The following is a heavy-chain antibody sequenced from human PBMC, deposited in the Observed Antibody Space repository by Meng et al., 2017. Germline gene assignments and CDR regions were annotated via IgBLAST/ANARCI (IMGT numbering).Heavy chain of an antibody. J-gene: IGHJ4*02. V-gene: IGHV4-59*01. Sequence: SETLSLTCTVSGGSISSYYWSWTRQPPGKGLEWIGYIYYSGSTNYNPSLKSRVTISVDTSKNQFSLKLSSVTAADTAVYYCARGPDDYGDYVNFWYWGQGTLVTVSS. CDR1: GGSISSYY. CDR3: ARGPDDYGDYVNFWY. D-gene: IGHD4-17*01. CDR2: IYYSGST.